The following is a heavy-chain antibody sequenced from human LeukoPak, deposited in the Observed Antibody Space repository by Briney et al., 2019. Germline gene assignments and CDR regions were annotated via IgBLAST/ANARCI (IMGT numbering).Heavy chain of an antibody. CDR3: ARDSDSSGLSFDY. CDR2: IYYSGST. J-gene: IGHJ4*02. CDR1: GGSISSSSYY. Sequence: PSETLSLTCTVSGGSISSSSYYWGWIRQPPGKGLEWIGSIYYSGSTYYNPSLKSRVTMSVDTSKNQFSLKLSSVTAADTAVYYCARDSDSSGLSFDYWGQGTLVTVSS. V-gene: IGHV4-39*07. D-gene: IGHD3-22*01.